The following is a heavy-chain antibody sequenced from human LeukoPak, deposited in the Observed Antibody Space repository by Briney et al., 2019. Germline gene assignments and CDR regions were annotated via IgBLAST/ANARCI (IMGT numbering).Heavy chain of an antibody. V-gene: IGHV1-8*03. J-gene: IGHJ6*03. Sequence: GASVKVSCKASGYTFTSYGISWVRQAPGQGLEWMGWMNPNSGNTGYAQKFQGRVTITRNTSISTAYMELSSLRSEDTAVYYCARGSGGATNYYYMDVWGKGTTVTVSS. CDR2: MNPNSGNT. CDR1: GYTFTSYG. CDR3: ARGSGGATNYYYMDV. D-gene: IGHD1-26*01.